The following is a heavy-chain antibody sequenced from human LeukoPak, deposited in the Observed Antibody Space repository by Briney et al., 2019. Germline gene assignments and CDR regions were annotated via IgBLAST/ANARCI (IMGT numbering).Heavy chain of an antibody. Sequence: KPSETLSLTCTVSGGSISSSSYYWGWIRQPPGKGLEWLGSIYYSGSTYYNPSLKSRVTISVDTSKNQFSLKLSSVTAADTAVYYCARLPYDYVWGSYRSPPDYWGQGTLVTVSS. V-gene: IGHV4-39*01. J-gene: IGHJ4*02. CDR1: GGSISSSSYY. CDR2: IYYSGST. D-gene: IGHD3-16*02. CDR3: ARLPYDYVWGSYRSPPDY.